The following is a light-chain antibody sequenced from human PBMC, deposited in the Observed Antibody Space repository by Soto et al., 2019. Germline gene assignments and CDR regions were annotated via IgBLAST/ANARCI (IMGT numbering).Light chain of an antibody. J-gene: IGKJ1*01. Sequence: DLPMTQSPSSVSASVGDRVIITCRASQDISRWLAWYQQKPGRAPQLLIYATSNLQSGVPSRFSGSGSGTDFTLTISNLHPEDFATYYCQQANTFPHTLGEGTRVEIK. CDR2: ATS. CDR3: QQANTFPHT. V-gene: IGKV1-12*01. CDR1: QDISRW.